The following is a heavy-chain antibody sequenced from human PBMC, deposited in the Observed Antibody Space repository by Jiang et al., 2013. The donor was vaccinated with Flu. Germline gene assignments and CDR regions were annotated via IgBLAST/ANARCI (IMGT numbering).Heavy chain of an antibody. D-gene: IGHD5-12*01. Sequence: PGLVKPSETLSLTCTVSGGSISSYYWSWIRQPPGKGLEWIGYIYYSGSTNYNPSLKSRVTISVDTSKNQFSLKLSSVTAADTAVYYCARARDGSGYDLSWGYWGQGTLVTVSS. CDR2: IYYSGST. CDR3: ARARDGSGYDLSWGY. CDR1: GGSISSYY. V-gene: IGHV4-59*01. J-gene: IGHJ4*02.